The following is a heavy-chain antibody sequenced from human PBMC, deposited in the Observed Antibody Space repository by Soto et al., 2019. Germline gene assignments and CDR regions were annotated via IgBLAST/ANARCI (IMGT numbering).Heavy chain of an antibody. CDR1: GFTFSSYG. Sequence: QVQLVESGGGVVQPGRSLRLSCAASGFTFSSYGMHWVRQAPGKGLEWVAGIWYDGSNKYYADSVKGRFTISRDNSKNPLDLQMNGLRAEDRAVYYCARDLGGGATFGFDYWGQGTLVTFSS. CDR2: IWYDGSNK. D-gene: IGHD3-16*01. CDR3: ARDLGGGATFGFDY. J-gene: IGHJ4*02. V-gene: IGHV3-33*01.